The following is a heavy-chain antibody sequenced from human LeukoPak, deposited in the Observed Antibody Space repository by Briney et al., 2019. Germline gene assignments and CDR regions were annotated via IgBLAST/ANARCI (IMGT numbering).Heavy chain of an antibody. Sequence: SETLSLTCTVSGGSISSSSYYWGWIRQPPGKGLEWIGSIYYSGSTYYNPSLKSRVTISVDTSKNQFSLKLRSVTAADTAVYYCARRGKTYGYADYWGQGTLVTVSS. D-gene: IGHD5-12*01. CDR1: GGSISSSSYY. V-gene: IGHV4-39*07. CDR3: ARRGKTYGYADY. CDR2: IYYSGST. J-gene: IGHJ4*02.